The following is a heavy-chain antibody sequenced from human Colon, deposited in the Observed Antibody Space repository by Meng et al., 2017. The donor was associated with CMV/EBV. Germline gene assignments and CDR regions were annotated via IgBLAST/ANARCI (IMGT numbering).Heavy chain of an antibody. Sequence: SGAASEFTVNSYFMSWVRQAPGKGLEWVAVIYTGGTTYYADSVKGRFTISRDDAKNTLFLQMNSLRAEDTAVYYCTRGSRSGWYGDHWGQGTLVTVSS. D-gene: IGHD6-19*01. J-gene: IGHJ1*01. CDR2: IYTGGTT. CDR3: TRGSRSGWYGDH. CDR1: EFTVNSYF. V-gene: IGHV3-53*01.